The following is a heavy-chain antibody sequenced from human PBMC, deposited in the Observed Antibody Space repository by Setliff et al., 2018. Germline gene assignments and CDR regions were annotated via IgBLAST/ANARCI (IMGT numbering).Heavy chain of an antibody. V-gene: IGHV1-18*01. Sequence: ASVKVSCKTSGFMFYTFGFSWVRHVPEQGFEWMGCISPYYGGTNYAQKFQGRVTMTTDTSTSTAYMELTSLTSDDTALYYCARGQGPRTVVAIPFDHWGQGTLVTVSS. CDR3: ARGQGPRTVVAIPFDH. D-gene: IGHD3-22*01. J-gene: IGHJ4*02. CDR1: GFMFYTFG. CDR2: ISPYYGGT.